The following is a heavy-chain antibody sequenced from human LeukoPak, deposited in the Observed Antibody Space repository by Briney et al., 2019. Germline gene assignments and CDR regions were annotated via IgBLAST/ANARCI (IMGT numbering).Heavy chain of an antibody. D-gene: IGHD6-13*01. Sequence: SETLSLTCTVSGGSISSYYWSWIRQPPGKGLEWIGYIYYSGSTNYNPSLKSRITISVDTSKNQFSLKLSSVTAADTAVYYCASYRRGPGSPSYVAAAANWFDPWGQGTLVTVSS. V-gene: IGHV4-59*01. CDR2: IYYSGST. CDR3: ASYRRGPGSPSYVAAAANWFDP. J-gene: IGHJ5*02. CDR1: GGSISSYY.